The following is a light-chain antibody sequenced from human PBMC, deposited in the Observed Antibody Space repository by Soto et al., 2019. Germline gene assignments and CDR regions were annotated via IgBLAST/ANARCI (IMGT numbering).Light chain of an antibody. V-gene: IGKV1-39*01. CDR3: QQSYSTTWT. CDR1: QSISSY. CDR2: AAS. J-gene: IGKJ1*01. Sequence: DIQMTPSPSSLSASVVARVTITCRASQSISSYLNWYQQKPGKAPKLLIYAASSLQSGVPSRFSGSGSGTDFTLTISSLQPEDFATYSCQQSYSTTWTFGQGTKVDIK.